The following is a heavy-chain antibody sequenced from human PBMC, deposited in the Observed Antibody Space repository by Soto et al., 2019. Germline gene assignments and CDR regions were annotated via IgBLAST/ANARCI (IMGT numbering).Heavy chain of an antibody. CDR1: GDSVSSNSAA. CDR2: TYYRSKWYV. V-gene: IGHV6-1*01. CDR3: TRALSGSGPDS. Sequence: LSLTCAISGDSVSSNSAAWNWFRQSTSRGLEWLGRTYYRSKWYVDYAVSLKSRISINPDTSKNQFSLQLNSVTPVDTAIYYCTRALSGSGPDSWGQGTLVTVSS. J-gene: IGHJ4*02. D-gene: IGHD6-19*01.